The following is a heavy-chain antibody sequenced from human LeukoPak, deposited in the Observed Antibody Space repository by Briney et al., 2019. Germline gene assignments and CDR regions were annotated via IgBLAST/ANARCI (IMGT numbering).Heavy chain of an antibody. J-gene: IGHJ4*02. V-gene: IGHV3-23*01. CDR1: GFTFSSYA. CDR3: AKEIAITIFGVVTYYFDY. CDR2: ISGSGGST. Sequence: GSLRLSCAASGFTFSSYAMSWVRPAPGKGLEWVSAISGSGGSTYYADSVKGRFTISRGNSKNTLYLQMNSLRAEDTAVYYCAKEIAITIFGVVTYYFDYWGQGTLVTVSS. D-gene: IGHD3-3*01.